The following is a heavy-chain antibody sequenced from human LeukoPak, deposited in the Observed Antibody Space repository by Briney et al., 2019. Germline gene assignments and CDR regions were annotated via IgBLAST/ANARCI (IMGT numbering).Heavy chain of an antibody. J-gene: IGHJ6*03. CDR1: GGSFSGYY. CDR3: AREVVVVTAIHYYYYYYMDV. D-gene: IGHD2-21*02. CDR2: IDHSGST. Sequence: PSETLSLTCAVYGGSFSGYYWSWIRQPPGKGLEWIGEIDHSGSTNYNPSLRSRVTISVDTSKNQFSLKLSSVTAADTAVYYCAREVVVVTAIHYYYYYYMDVWGKGTTVTISS. V-gene: IGHV4-34*01.